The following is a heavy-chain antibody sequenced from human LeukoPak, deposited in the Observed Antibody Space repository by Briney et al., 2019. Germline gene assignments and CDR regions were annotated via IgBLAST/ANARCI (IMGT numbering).Heavy chain of an antibody. V-gene: IGHV4-39*01. CDR2: IYYSGST. D-gene: IGHD2-2*01. Sequence: SETLSLTCSISGGSISSSSYYWGWIRQPPGKGLEWIGSIYYSGSTYYNPSLKSRVTISVDTSKNQFSLKLSSVTAADTAVYYCATPGYQVPQWGQGTLVTVSS. CDR1: GGSISSSSYY. J-gene: IGHJ4*02. CDR3: ATPGYQVPQ.